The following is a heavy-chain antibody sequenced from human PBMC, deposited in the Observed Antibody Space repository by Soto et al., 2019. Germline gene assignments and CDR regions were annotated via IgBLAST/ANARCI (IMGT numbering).Heavy chain of an antibody. Sequence: SETLSLTCTVSCGSISSSSYYWGWIRQPPGKGLEWIGSIYYSGSTYYNPSLKSRVTISVDTSKNQFSLKLSSVTAADTAVYYWARPRGGSLRGYYGMDLWGQGTTVTLSS. CDR2: IYYSGST. CDR3: ARPRGGSLRGYYGMDL. D-gene: IGHD1-26*01. V-gene: IGHV4-39*01. CDR1: CGSISSSSYY. J-gene: IGHJ6*02.